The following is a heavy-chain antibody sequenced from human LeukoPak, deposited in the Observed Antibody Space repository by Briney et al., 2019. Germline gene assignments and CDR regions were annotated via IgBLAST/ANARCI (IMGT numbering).Heavy chain of an antibody. CDR2: IWYDGSNK. CDR1: AFTFSSFG. J-gene: IGHJ4*02. V-gene: IGHV3-33*01. CDR3: ARDRETWYFDF. Sequence: GGSPRLSCAASAFTFSSFGMHWVRQAPGKGLEWVAVIWYDGSNKYYADSVEGRFTISRDNSKNTLYLQMNSLRAEDTAVYYCARDRETWYFDFWGQGTLVTVSS.